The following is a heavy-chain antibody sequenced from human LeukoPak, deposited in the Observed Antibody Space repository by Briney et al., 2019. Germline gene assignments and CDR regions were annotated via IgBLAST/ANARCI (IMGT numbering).Heavy chain of an antibody. V-gene: IGHV1-18*01. CDR1: GYTFTSYG. CDR3: ARDGVTIFGVVIARNWFDP. J-gene: IGHJ5*02. D-gene: IGHD3-3*01. Sequence: GASVKVSCEASGYTFTSYGISWVRQAPGQGLEWMGWISAYNGNTNYAQKLQGRVTMTTDTSTSTAYMELRSLRSDDTAVYYCARDGVTIFGVVIARNWFDPWGQGTLVTVSS. CDR2: ISAYNGNT.